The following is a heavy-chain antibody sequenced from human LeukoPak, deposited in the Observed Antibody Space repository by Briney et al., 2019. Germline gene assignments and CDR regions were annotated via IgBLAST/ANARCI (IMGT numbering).Heavy chain of an antibody. CDR3: AKGFPGGSYYVFDY. D-gene: IGHD1-26*01. CDR2: NSGSGGST. J-gene: IGHJ4*02. V-gene: IGHV3-23*01. Sequence: GGSLRLSCAASGFTFSTYAMRWVRQAPRKGLEWVSANSGSGGSTYYADSVKGPITISRDNSKNTLYLQMNSLRAEDTAVYYCAKGFPGGSYYVFDYWGQGTLVTVSS. CDR1: GFTFSTYA.